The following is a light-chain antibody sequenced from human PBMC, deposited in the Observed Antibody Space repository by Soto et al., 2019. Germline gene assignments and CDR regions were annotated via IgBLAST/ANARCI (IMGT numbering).Light chain of an antibody. CDR2: DAS. V-gene: IGKV1-12*01. J-gene: IGKJ5*01. CDR3: QQDNSFPIT. Sequence: DIPMTQSPSSVSASVGDRVTITCRASQDISSKLVWYQQKPGKAPNLLVYDASTLQSGVPSRFSGSGSETDFTLTISSLQPEDFATYYCQQDNSFPITFGQGTRLEIE. CDR1: QDISSK.